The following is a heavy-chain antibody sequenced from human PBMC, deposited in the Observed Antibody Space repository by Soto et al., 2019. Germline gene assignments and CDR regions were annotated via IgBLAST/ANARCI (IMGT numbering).Heavy chain of an antibody. CDR3: ARAYCSSTSCYYYYYYGMDV. V-gene: IGHV3-30-3*01. CDR1: GFTFSSYA. CDR2: ISYDGSNK. Sequence: QVQLVESGGGVVQPGRSLRLSCAASGFTFSSYAMHWVRQAPGKGLEWVAVISYDGSNKYYADSVKGRFTISRDNSNNTLYLQMNSLRAEDTAVYYCARAYCSSTSCYYYYYYGMDVWGQGTTVTVSS. D-gene: IGHD2-2*01. J-gene: IGHJ6*02.